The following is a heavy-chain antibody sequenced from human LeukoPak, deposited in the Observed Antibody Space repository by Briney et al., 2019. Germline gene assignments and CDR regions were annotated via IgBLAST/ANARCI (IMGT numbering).Heavy chain of an antibody. CDR1: GFTFSSYW. D-gene: IGHD3-3*01. CDR2: IKQDGSEK. V-gene: IGHV3-7*01. CDR3: ARVGPSITIFGVAPNMMDYSYMDV. J-gene: IGHJ6*03. Sequence: PGGSLRLSCAASGFTFSSYWMSWVRQAPGKGLEWVANIKQDGSEKYYVDSVKGRFTISRDNAKNSLYLQMNSLRAEDTAVYYCARVGPSITIFGVAPNMMDYSYMDVWGKGTTVTVSS.